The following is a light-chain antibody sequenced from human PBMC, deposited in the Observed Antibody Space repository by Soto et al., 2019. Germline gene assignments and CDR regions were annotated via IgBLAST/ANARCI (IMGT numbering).Light chain of an antibody. CDR3: QQRSSWPFT. Sequence: EIVLTQSPATLSLSPGESATLSCRASQSVSSYLAWYQQKLGQAPSLLIYDASNRATGVPARFSGSGSGTDFTLTISSLEPDDFAVYYCQQRSSWPFTFGQGTRLEIK. V-gene: IGKV3-11*01. CDR2: DAS. CDR1: QSVSSY. J-gene: IGKJ5*01.